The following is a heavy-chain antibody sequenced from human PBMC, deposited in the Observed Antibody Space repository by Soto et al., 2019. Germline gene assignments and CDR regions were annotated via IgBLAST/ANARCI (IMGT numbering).Heavy chain of an antibody. CDR1: GGSINTYY. CDR3: AADSSGYRELDL. Sequence: QVQLQESGPGLVKPSETLSLTCTVSGGSINTYYWNWIRQSPGMGLEWIGYVYYTGSTEYNPSRNRRVTIPVDTSKNQFSQRVTSVCAADTAAFYSAADSSGYRELDLLGQGAQVTVSS. J-gene: IGHJ5*02. V-gene: IGHV4-59*01. CDR2: VYYTGST. D-gene: IGHD3-22*01.